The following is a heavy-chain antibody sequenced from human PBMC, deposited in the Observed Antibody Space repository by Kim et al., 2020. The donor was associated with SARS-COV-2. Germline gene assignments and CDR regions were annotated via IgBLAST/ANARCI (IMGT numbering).Heavy chain of an antibody. J-gene: IGHJ6*02. CDR2: IWYDGSNK. Sequence: GGSLRLSCAASGFTFSSYGMHWVRQAPGKGLEWVAVIWYDGSNKYYADSVKGRFTISRDNSKNTLYLQMNSLRAEDTAVYYCARDLGNYGGGYYYYGMDVWGQGTTVTVSS. D-gene: IGHD4-4*01. CDR1: GFTFSSYG. CDR3: ARDLGNYGGGYYYYGMDV. V-gene: IGHV3-33*01.